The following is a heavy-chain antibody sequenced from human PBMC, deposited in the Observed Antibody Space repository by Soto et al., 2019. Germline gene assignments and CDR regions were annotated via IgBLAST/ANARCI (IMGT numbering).Heavy chain of an antibody. CDR2: IYYSGST. CDR3: GRNYYYILTGYSNLDY. Sequence: PSETLSLTCTVSGGSISSYYWSWIRQPPGKGLEWIGYIYYSGSTNYNPSLKSRVTISVDTSKNQFSLKLSSVTAADTAVYYCGRNYYYILTGYSNLDYWGQGTLVTVSS. D-gene: IGHD3-9*01. V-gene: IGHV4-59*01. CDR1: GGSISSYY. J-gene: IGHJ4*02.